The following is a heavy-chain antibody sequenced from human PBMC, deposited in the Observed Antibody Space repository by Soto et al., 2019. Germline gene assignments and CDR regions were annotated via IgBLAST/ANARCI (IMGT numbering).Heavy chain of an antibody. J-gene: IGHJ5*02. Sequence: QLHLRESGPGLVKPSETLSLTCTVSGGSITSSSYYWGWIRQPPGKGLEWIGSIYYSGSTYYTPALKSRVTRSVDTSKSQFSLKLSSVTAADTAVYYCATQEVGGSYVYTFDPWGQGTLVTVSS. CDR3: ATQEVGGSYVYTFDP. V-gene: IGHV4-39*01. CDR2: IYYSGST. D-gene: IGHD1-26*01. CDR1: GGSITSSSYY.